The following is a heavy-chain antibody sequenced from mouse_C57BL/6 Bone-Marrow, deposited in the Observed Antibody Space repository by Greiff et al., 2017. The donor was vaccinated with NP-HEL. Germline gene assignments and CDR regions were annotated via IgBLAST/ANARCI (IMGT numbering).Heavy chain of an antibody. D-gene: IGHD2-2*01. CDR3: ARHPLYDGYDGWYFDV. Sequence: DVMLVESGGGLVQPGGSLKLSCAASGFTFSDYGMAWVRQAPRKGPEWVAFISNLAYSIYYADTVTGRFTISRENAKNTLYLEMSSLRSEDTAMYYCARHPLYDGYDGWYFDVWGTGTTVTVSS. V-gene: IGHV5-15*01. CDR2: ISNLAYSI. J-gene: IGHJ1*03. CDR1: GFTFSDYG.